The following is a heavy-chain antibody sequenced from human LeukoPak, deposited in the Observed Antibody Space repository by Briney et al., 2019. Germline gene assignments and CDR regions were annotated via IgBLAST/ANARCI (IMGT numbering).Heavy chain of an antibody. CDR1: GGSISSYY. Sequence: KPSETLSLTCTVSGGSISSYYWSWIRQPPGKGLEWIGYIYYSGSTNYNPSLKGRVTISVDTSKNQFSLKLSSVTAADTAVYYCARGYSGWYPHYWGQGTLVTVSS. D-gene: IGHD6-19*01. J-gene: IGHJ4*02. V-gene: IGHV4-59*01. CDR2: IYYSGST. CDR3: ARGYSGWYPHY.